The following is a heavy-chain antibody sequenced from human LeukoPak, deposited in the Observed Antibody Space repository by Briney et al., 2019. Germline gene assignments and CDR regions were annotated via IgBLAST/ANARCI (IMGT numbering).Heavy chain of an antibody. J-gene: IGHJ6*02. CDR1: GFTFSSYG. CDR2: IWYDGSNK. D-gene: IGHD3-10*01. Sequence: GGSLRLSCAASGFTFSSYGMHWVRQAPGKGLEWVAVIWYDGSNKYYADSVKGRFTISRDNSKNTQYLQMNSLRAEDTAVYYCARAEDYYGSGSYYYGMDVWGQGTTVTVSS. V-gene: IGHV3-33*01. CDR3: ARAEDYYGSGSYYYGMDV.